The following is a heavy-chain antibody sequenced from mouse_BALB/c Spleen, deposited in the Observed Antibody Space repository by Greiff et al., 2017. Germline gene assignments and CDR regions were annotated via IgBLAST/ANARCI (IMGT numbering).Heavy chain of an antibody. CDR2: ISTYYGDA. V-gene: IGHV1S137*01. J-gene: IGHJ2*01. Sequence: QVQLQQSGAELVRPGVSVKISCKGSGYTFTDYAMHWVKQSHAKSLEWIGVISTYYGDASYNQKFKGKATMTVDKSSSTAYMELARLTSEDSAIYYCAREDSLLRPHFDYWGQGTTLTVSS. CDR1: GYTFTDYA. D-gene: IGHD1-2*01. CDR3: AREDSLLRPHFDY.